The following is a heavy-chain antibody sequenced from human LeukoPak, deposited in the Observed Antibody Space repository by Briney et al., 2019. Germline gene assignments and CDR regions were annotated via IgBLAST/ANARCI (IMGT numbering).Heavy chain of an antibody. CDR1: GFTFSSYS. Sequence: GGSLRLSCAASGFTFSSYSMNWVRQAPGKGLEWVSSISSSSSYIYYADSVKGRFTISRDNAKNSLYLQMNSLRAEDTAVYYCARGDPPVHGVDYDSSGYYADWGQGTLVTVSS. V-gene: IGHV3-21*01. J-gene: IGHJ4*02. CDR2: ISSSSSYI. D-gene: IGHD3-22*01. CDR3: ARGDPPVHGVDYDSSGYYAD.